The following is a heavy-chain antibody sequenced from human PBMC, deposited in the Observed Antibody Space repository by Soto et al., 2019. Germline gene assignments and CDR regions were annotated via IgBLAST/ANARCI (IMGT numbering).Heavy chain of an antibody. CDR3: AREGDILNWFDP. CDR2: ISSSSSTI. V-gene: IGHV3-48*02. CDR1: GFTFSSYS. Sequence: EVQLVESGGGLVQPGGSLRLSCAASGFTFSSYSMNWVRQAPGKGLEWVSYISSSSSTIYYADSVKGRFTISRDNAKNSLYLKMNSLRDEDTAVYYSAREGDILNWFDPWGQGTLVTVSS. J-gene: IGHJ5*02. D-gene: IGHD2-15*01.